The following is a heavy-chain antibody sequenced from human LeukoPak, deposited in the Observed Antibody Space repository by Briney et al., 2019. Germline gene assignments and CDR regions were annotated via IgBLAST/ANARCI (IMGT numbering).Heavy chain of an antibody. Sequence: SETLSLTCTVSGGSISSYYWSWIRQPAGKGLEWIGRIYTSGSTNYNPSLKSRVTMSVDTSKNQFSLKLSSVTAADTAVYYCARHPGGYDSSGYYHSPFFDIWGQGTMVTVSS. CDR3: ARHPGGYDSSGYYHSPFFDI. D-gene: IGHD3-22*01. V-gene: IGHV4-4*07. J-gene: IGHJ3*02. CDR2: IYTSGST. CDR1: GGSISSYY.